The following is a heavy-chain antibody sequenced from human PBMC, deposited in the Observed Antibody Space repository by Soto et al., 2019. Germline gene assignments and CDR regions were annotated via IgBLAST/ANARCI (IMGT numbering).Heavy chain of an antibody. V-gene: IGHV3-23*01. CDR2: ISGSGGST. Sequence: PGGSLRLSCAASGFTFSSYAMIWVRQAPAKGLEWVSGISGSGGSTYYADSVKGRFTISRDNSKNTLYLQMNSLRAEDTAVYYCAKDRVYYYDSSGSHFDYWGQGTLVTVSS. J-gene: IGHJ4*02. CDR3: AKDRVYYYDSSGSHFDY. D-gene: IGHD3-22*01. CDR1: GFTFSSYA.